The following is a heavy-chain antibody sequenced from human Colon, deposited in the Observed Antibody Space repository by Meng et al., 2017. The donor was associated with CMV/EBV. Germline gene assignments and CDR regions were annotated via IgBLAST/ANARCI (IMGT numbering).Heavy chain of an antibody. J-gene: IGHJ4*02. Sequence: VGGEYMALVRQSPGKGLEWVSIMYTANSTFYADSVRGRFTISRDNSRNTLFLQMNSLRNGDTAVYYCVTKTAKYCSSGPCPGYFDNWGQGTLVTVSS. V-gene: IGHV3-53*05. D-gene: IGHD2-15*01. CDR2: MYTANST. CDR3: VTKTAKYCSSGPCPGYFDN. CDR1: VGGEY.